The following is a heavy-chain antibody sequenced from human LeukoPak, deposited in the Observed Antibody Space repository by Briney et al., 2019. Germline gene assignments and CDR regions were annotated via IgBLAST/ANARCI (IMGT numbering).Heavy chain of an antibody. CDR1: GFTFSRYR. D-gene: IGHD6-13*01. CDR3: AREFDSSSWYVDY. CDR2: ISSSSSSI. V-gene: IGHV3-21*01. Sequence: GGSLRLSCAASGFTFSRYRMIWLRQAPGKGLEWVSSISSSSSSIYYAGPVKGRFTISRDNAKNSLYLQMNSLRAEDTAVYYCAREFDSSSWYVDYWGQGTRVTVSS. J-gene: IGHJ4*02.